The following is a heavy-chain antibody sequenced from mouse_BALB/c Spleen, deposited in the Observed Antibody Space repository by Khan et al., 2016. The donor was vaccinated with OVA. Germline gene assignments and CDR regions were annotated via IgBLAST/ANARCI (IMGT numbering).Heavy chain of an antibody. V-gene: IGHV3-2*02. J-gene: IGHJ2*01. CDR2: ISYSGST. D-gene: IGHD1-2*01. CDR1: GYSITSGYG. CDR3: ARTARIKY. Sequence: EVQLQESGPGLVKPSQSLSLTCTVTGYSITSGYGWNWIRQFPGNKLEWMGYISYSGSTNYNPSLKSRISITRATSKNQFFQQLNSVTTEDTATYYCARTARIKYWGQGTTLTVSA.